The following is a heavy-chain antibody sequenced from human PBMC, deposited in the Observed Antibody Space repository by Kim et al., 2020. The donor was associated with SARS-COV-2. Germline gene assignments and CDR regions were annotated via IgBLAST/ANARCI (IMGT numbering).Heavy chain of an antibody. J-gene: IGHJ6*02. CDR1: GFTFDDYA. Sequence: GVSLRLSCAASGFTFDDYAMHWVRQAPGKGLEWVSGISWNSGSIGYADSVKGRFTISRDNAKNSLYLQMNSLRAEDTALYYCAKDMSDSDYYYYYGMDVWGQGTTVTVSS. CDR2: ISWNSGSI. CDR3: AKDMSDSDYYYYYGMDV. V-gene: IGHV3-9*01. D-gene: IGHD2-21*02.